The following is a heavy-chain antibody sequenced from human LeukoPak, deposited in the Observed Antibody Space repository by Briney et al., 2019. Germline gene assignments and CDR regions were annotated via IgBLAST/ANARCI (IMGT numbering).Heavy chain of an antibody. CDR3: ARLPPRQFLAVVAGPGGYYYMDV. CDR1: GGSISSSSYY. D-gene: IGHD3-3*02. CDR2: IYYSGST. Sequence: SETLSLTCTVSGGSISSSSYYWGWIRQPPGKGLEWIGSIYYSGSTYYNPSLKSRVTISADTSKNQFSLKLSSVTAADTAVYYCARLPPRQFLAVVAGPGGYYYMDVWGKGTTVTISS. V-gene: IGHV4-39*07. J-gene: IGHJ6*03.